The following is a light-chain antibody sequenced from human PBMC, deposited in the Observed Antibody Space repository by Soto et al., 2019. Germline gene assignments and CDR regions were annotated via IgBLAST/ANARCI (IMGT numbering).Light chain of an antibody. V-gene: IGKV1-27*01. J-gene: IGKJ1*01. CDR2: AAS. CDR3: QKYNSAPQK. Sequence: DIQMTQSRSTLSASVLYRVTITFRSSQGISNYLAWYQQTPGKVPKLLIYAASTLQSGFPSRFSGSGSGTDFPLTISSLQPEDVATYYCQKYNSAPQKFGQGTKVDIK. CDR1: QGISNY.